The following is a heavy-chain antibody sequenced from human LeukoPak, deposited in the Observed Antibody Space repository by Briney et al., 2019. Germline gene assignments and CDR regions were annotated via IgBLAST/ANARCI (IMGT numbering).Heavy chain of an antibody. V-gene: IGHV3-23*01. CDR1: GFTFSSYA. CDR3: AKAIPVTRQAYYFDY. J-gene: IGHJ4*02. D-gene: IGHD4-11*01. CDR2: ISGSGGST. Sequence: GGSLRLSCAASGFTFSSYAMSWVRQAPGKGLEWVSAISGSGGSTYYADSVKGRFTISRDNSKNTLYLQMSSLRAEDTAVYYCAKAIPVTRQAYYFDYWGQGTLVTVSS.